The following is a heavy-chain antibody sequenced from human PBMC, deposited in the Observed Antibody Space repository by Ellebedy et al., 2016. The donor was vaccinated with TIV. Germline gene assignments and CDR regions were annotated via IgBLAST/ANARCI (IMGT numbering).Heavy chain of an antibody. CDR3: ASHRGSTYGPYDY. J-gene: IGHJ4*02. CDR2: INHSGST. Sequence: MPGGSLRLSCGIYGGSLSGHYWSWIRQPPGKGLEWIGEINHSGSTNYNPFLKSRVTISVDTSKKQFSLKVNFVTAGDTAVYYCASHRGSTYGPYDYWGQGTLVTVSS. CDR1: GGSLSGHY. V-gene: IGHV4-34*01. D-gene: IGHD5-18*01.